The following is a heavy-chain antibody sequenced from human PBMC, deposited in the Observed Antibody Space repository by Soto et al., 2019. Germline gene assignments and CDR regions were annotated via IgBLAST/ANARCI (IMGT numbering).Heavy chain of an antibody. V-gene: IGHV3-48*03. J-gene: IGHJ4*02. Sequence: EVQLVESGGGLVQPGGSLRLSCAASRFTFSNYEMNWVRQAPGKGLEWLSYISSSGRTIFYADSVKGRFTISRDNAKNLLYLQMNSPRAEDTAVYYCGRDANWNYAIDYWGQGTLVTVSS. CDR3: GRDANWNYAIDY. D-gene: IGHD1-7*01. CDR2: ISSSGRTI. CDR1: RFTFSNYE.